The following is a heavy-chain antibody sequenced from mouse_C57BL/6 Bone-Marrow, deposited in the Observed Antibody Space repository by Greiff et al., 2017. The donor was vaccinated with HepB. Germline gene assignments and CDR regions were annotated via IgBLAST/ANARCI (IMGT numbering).Heavy chain of an antibody. CDR3: ARSHYYYGSSYWYFDV. D-gene: IGHD1-1*01. J-gene: IGHJ1*03. V-gene: IGHV1-9*01. Sequence: VKLMESGAELMKPGASVKLSCKATGYTFTGYWIEWVKQRPGHGLEWIGEILPGSGSTNYNEKFKGKATFTADTSSNTAYMQLSSLTTEDSAIYYCARSHYYYGSSYWYFDVWGTGTTVTVSS. CDR1: GYTFTGYW. CDR2: ILPGSGST.